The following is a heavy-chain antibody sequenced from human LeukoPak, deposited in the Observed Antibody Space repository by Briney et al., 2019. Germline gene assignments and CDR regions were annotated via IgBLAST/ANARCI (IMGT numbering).Heavy chain of an antibody. CDR3: ARVIHRQTYYFDY. D-gene: IGHD5-18*01. Sequence: GGSLRLSCPASGFGFSGYSMTWVRQGPGKGLEWISYVGTSSGTTYYADSVNGRFSISRDNAENTLYLQMNSLRAEDTGIYYCARVIHRQTYYFDYWGRGTLVTVSS. J-gene: IGHJ4*02. CDR1: GFGFSGYS. V-gene: IGHV3-48*01. CDR2: VGTSSGTT.